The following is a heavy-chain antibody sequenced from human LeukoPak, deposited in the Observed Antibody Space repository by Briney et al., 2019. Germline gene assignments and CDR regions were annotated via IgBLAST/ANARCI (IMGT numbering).Heavy chain of an antibody. CDR3: AKHYGDYYFDY. D-gene: IGHD4-17*01. CDR2: ISYDGSNK. Sequence: GGSLRLSCAASGFTSSSYGMHWVRQAPGKGLEWVAVISYDGSNKYYADSVKGRFTISRDNSKNTLYLQMNSLRAEDTAVYYCAKHYGDYYFDYWGQGTLVTVSS. J-gene: IGHJ4*02. V-gene: IGHV3-30*18. CDR1: GFTSSSYG.